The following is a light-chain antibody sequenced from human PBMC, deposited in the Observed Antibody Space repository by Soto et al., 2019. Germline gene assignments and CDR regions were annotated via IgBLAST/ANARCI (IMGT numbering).Light chain of an antibody. CDR1: KSNIGNNY. CDR3: GTWDSSLSVVV. Sequence: QSVLTQPPSVSAAPGQKVTISCSGSKSNIGNNYISWYQQLPGTAPKPVIYDNINRPSGIPDRFSGSKSGTSATLGITGLQTGDDADYYCGTWDSSLSVVVFGTGTKVTVL. CDR2: DNI. J-gene: IGLJ1*01. V-gene: IGLV1-51*01.